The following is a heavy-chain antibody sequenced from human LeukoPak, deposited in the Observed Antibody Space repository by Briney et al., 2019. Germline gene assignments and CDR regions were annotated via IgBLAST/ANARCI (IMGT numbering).Heavy chain of an antibody. Sequence: GGSLRLSRAASGFTFSSYAFHWVRQAPGEGLEWVAVISYEGSNKYYADSVKGRFTISRDDSKSTVYLQMNSLRAEDTAVYYCARDQLAFSGYDTLFDYWGQGTLVTVSS. CDR2: ISYEGSNK. J-gene: IGHJ4*02. CDR1: GFTFSSYA. D-gene: IGHD5-12*01. V-gene: IGHV3-30*04. CDR3: ARDQLAFSGYDTLFDY.